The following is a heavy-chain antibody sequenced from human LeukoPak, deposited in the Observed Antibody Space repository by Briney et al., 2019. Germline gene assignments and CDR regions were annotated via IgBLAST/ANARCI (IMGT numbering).Heavy chain of an antibody. D-gene: IGHD3-10*01. CDR3: ASYGSGSPPRYYYYMDV. Sequence: SETLSLTCAVYGGSFSGYYWSWIRQPPGKGLEWIGEINHSGSTNYNPSLKSRVTISVDTSKNQFSLKLSSVTAADTAVYYCASYGSGSPPRYYYYMDVRGKGTTVTVSS. V-gene: IGHV4-34*01. CDR1: GGSFSGYY. J-gene: IGHJ6*03. CDR2: INHSGST.